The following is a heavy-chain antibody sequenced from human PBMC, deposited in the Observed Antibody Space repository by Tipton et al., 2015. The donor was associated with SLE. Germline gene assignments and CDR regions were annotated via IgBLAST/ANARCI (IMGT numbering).Heavy chain of an antibody. V-gene: IGHV3-23*04. Sequence: VQLVQSGGGVVQPGRSLRLSCAASGFTFSTYALNWVRLAPGKGLEWVSTISGGVGDTYYVDSVKGRFTISRDNSKDTMYLQMNSLRAEDTAVYYCARDLVGPTGYGMDVWGQGTTVTVSS. CDR1: GFTFSTYA. D-gene: IGHD1-26*01. J-gene: IGHJ6*02. CDR2: ISGGVGDT. CDR3: ARDLVGPTGYGMDV.